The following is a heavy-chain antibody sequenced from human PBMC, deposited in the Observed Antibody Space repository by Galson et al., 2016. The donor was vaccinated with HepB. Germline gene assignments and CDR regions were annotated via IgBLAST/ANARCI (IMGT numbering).Heavy chain of an antibody. J-gene: IGHJ6*02. CDR1: GDSVSSNTAA. Sequence: CAISGDSVSSNTAAWHWIRQSPSRGLEWLARTQYRSKWESHYADSVRSRVTVIPDTSKNLLTLQVNSVSPEDTAVYYCVKGPPAYHYYGMDVWGQGTPVTVFS. CDR2: TQYRSKWES. CDR3: VKGPPAYHYYGMDV. V-gene: IGHV6-1*01.